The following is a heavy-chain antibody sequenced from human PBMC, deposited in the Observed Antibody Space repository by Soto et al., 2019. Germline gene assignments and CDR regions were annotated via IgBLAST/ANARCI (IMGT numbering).Heavy chain of an antibody. CDR3: ARTTVTASYYYMDV. J-gene: IGHJ6*03. Sequence: GASVKVSCKASGYTFTNYGFTLVRQAPGQGLEWLGWISTYNGNTKYAQKVQGRLTMTTDTSTSTANMELTSLRPDDTALYYCARTTVTASYYYMDVWGKGSTVTVSS. CDR1: GYTFTNYG. V-gene: IGHV1-18*01. CDR2: ISTYNGNT. D-gene: IGHD4-17*01.